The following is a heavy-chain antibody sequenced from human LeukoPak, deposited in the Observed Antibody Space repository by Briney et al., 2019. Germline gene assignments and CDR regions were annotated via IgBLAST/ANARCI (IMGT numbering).Heavy chain of an antibody. Sequence: ASVKVSXKASGYTFTSYYMHWVRQAPGQGLEWMGIINPSGGSTSYAQKFQGRVTMTRDTSTSTVYMELSSLRSEDTAVYYCARDGLPYYDSSGYHFDYWGQGTLVTVSS. CDR1: GYTFTSYY. CDR2: INPSGGST. D-gene: IGHD3-22*01. J-gene: IGHJ4*02. CDR3: ARDGLPYYDSSGYHFDY. V-gene: IGHV1-46*01.